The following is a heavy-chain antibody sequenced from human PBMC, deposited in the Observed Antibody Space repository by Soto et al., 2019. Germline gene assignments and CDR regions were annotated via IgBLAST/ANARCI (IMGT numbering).Heavy chain of an antibody. CDR1: GFTFSSYS. Sequence: GGSLRLSCAASGFTFSSYSMNWVRQAPGKGLEWVSSISSSSSYIYYADSVKGRFTISRDNSKNTLYLQMNSLRAEDTAVYYCAKDLSVSSPTPIDYWGQGTLVTVS. V-gene: IGHV3-21*04. D-gene: IGHD6-13*01. J-gene: IGHJ4*02. CDR2: ISSSSSYI. CDR3: AKDLSVSSPTPIDY.